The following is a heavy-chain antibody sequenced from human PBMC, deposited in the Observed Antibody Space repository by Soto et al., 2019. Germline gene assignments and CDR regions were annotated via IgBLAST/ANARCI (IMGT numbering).Heavy chain of an antibody. Sequence: QVHLVESGGGVVQPGTSLRLSCVGSGFTFRSYVIHWVRQAPGKGLEWVALTSYDGSNKYYDDSVKGRFTISRDNSTNTVDLQMDSLRLDDTALYYCARWGTTGGLDVWGQGTLVSVSS. CDR3: ARWGTTGGLDV. V-gene: IGHV3-30*19. CDR2: TSYDGSNK. D-gene: IGHD3-16*01. J-gene: IGHJ4*02. CDR1: GFTFRSYV.